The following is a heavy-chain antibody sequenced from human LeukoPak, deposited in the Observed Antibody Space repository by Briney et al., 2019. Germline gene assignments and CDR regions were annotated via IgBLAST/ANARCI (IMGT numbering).Heavy chain of an antibody. Sequence: ASVKVSCKASGITFSSYYIHWVRQAPGQGLEWMGWINHNSGGTNYAQKFQGRVTMTRDTSISTVYMELSRLRSDDTAMYYCARSGYIYGNDYWGQGTLVTVSS. D-gene: IGHD5-18*01. J-gene: IGHJ4*02. CDR1: GITFSSYY. V-gene: IGHV1-2*02. CDR2: INHNSGGT. CDR3: ARSGYIYGNDY.